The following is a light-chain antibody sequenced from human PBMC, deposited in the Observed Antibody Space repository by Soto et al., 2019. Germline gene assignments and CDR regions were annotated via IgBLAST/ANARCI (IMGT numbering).Light chain of an antibody. Sequence: DIQMTQSPSTLSASVGDRVTITCRASQSISVWLAWYQQKAGKAPDLLIYKASRLESGVPSRFSGSGSGTEFTLTISSLEPEDFAVYYCQQRSNWITFGQGTRLEI. J-gene: IGKJ5*01. CDR1: QSISVW. CDR3: QQRSNWIT. V-gene: IGKV1-5*03. CDR2: KAS.